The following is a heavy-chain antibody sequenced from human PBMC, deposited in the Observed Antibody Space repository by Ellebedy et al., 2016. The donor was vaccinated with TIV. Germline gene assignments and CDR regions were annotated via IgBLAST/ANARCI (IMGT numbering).Heavy chain of an antibody. CDR1: GFTFSSYA. CDR2: ISGSGGST. D-gene: IGHD3-22*01. J-gene: IGHJ4*02. Sequence: GESLKISCAASGFTFSSYAMSWVRQAPGKGLEWVSAISGSGGSTYYAGSVKGRFTISRENAKNSLYLQMNSLRAEDTAVYYCAKGWGSYYYDSSGYAIDYWGQGTLVTVSS. V-gene: IGHV3-23*01. CDR3: AKGWGSYYYDSSGYAIDY.